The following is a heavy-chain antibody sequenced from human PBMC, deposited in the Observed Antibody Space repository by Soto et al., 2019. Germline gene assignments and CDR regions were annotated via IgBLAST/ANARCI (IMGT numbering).Heavy chain of an antibody. CDR1: GGSISTGGYY. Sequence: QVQLQESGPGLVKPSQTLSLTCTVSGGSISTGGYYWTWIRQHPGKGLGWIGYLYYSGSTYYNPSLESRVTRSADTCKKPFSQKLNSVTPADTAVYSCARGLWVPVLENWGQGTLLTVS. V-gene: IGHV4-31*03. D-gene: IGHD2-8*01. J-gene: IGHJ4*02. CDR2: LYYSGST. CDR3: ARGLWVPVLEN.